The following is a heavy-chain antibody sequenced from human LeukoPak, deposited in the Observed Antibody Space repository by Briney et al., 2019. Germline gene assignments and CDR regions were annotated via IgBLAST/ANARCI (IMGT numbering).Heavy chain of an antibody. CDR1: GFTFSSYW. D-gene: IGHD3-16*01. J-gene: IGHJ6*02. Sequence: GGSLRLSCAASGFTFSSYWMHWVRQAPGKGLVWVSRINSDGSSTSYADSVKGRFTISRDNAKNTLYLQMNSLRAEDTAVYYCARDLMMELNYYYYYGMDVWGQGTTVTVSS. V-gene: IGHV3-74*01. CDR3: ARDLMMELNYYYYYGMDV. CDR2: INSDGSST.